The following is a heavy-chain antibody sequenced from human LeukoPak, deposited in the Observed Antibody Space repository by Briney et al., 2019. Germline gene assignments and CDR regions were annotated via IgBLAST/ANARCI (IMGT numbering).Heavy chain of an antibody. V-gene: IGHV3-9*01. J-gene: IGHJ4*02. CDR1: GFTFDDYA. CDR3: AKRDSSVVSPRGGYYFDY. Sequence: GGSLRLSCAASGFTFDDYAMNWVRQAPGKGLEWVSGISWNSGSIGYADSVKGRFTISRDNAKNSLYLQMNSLRAEDTALYYCAKRDSSVVSPRGGYYFDYWGQGTLVTVSS. D-gene: IGHD3-22*01. CDR2: ISWNSGSI.